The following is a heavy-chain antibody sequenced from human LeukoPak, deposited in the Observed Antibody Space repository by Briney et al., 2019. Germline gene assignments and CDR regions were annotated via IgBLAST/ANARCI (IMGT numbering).Heavy chain of an antibody. CDR3: ARRDDYGDVQNAFDI. V-gene: IGHV3-21*01. J-gene: IGHJ3*02. CDR1: GFTFSSYS. CDR2: ISSSSSYI. Sequence: GGSLRLSCAASGFTFSSYSMNWVRQAPGKGLEWVSSISSSSSYIYYADSVKGRFTISRDNAKNSLYLQMNSLRAEDTAVYYCARRDDYGDVQNAFDIWGQGTMVTVSS. D-gene: IGHD4-17*01.